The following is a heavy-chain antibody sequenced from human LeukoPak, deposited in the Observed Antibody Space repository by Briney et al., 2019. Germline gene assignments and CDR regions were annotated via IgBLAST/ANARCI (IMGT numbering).Heavy chain of an antibody. J-gene: IGHJ2*01. D-gene: IGHD1-26*01. V-gene: IGHV3-23*01. CDR2: ISGSGGST. CDR1: GFTFSSYS. Sequence: GGSLRLSCAASGFTFSSYSMNWVRQAPGKGLEWVSAISGSGGSTYYADSVKGRFTISRDNSKNTLYLQMNSLRAEDTAVYYCAKWVGSTTGWYFDLWGRGTLVTVSS. CDR3: AKWVGSTTGWYFDL.